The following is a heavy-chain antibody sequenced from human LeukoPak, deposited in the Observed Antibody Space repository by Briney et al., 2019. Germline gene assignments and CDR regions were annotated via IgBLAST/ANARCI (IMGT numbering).Heavy chain of an antibody. D-gene: IGHD1-26*01. Sequence: ASVKVSCKVSGYTLTELSMHWVRQAPGKGLEWMGGFDPEDGETIYAQKFQGRVTMTEDTSTDTAYMELSSLRSEDTAVYYCATLPPGIVGARNWFDPWGQGTLVTVSS. CDR1: GYTLTELS. CDR2: FDPEDGET. CDR3: ATLPPGIVGARNWFDP. V-gene: IGHV1-24*01. J-gene: IGHJ5*02.